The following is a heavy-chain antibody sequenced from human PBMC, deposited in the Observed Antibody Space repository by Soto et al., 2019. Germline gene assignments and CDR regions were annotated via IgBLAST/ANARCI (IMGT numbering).Heavy chain of an antibody. CDR1: GGSFSGYY. D-gene: IGHD5-12*01. Sequence: QVQLQQWGAGLLKTSETLSLTCAVYGGSFSGYYWSWIRQPPGKRLEWIGEINHSGSTNYNPSLKSRVTISVDTSKNQFSLKLSSVTAADTAVYYCASSGYSGYDSHYWGQGTLVTVSS. CDR2: INHSGST. J-gene: IGHJ4*02. V-gene: IGHV4-34*01. CDR3: ASSGYSGYDSHY.